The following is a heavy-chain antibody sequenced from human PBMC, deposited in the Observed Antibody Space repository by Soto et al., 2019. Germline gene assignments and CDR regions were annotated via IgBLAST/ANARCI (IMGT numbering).Heavy chain of an antibody. J-gene: IGHJ5*02. CDR3: ARDSRRGGDP. CDR2: IKQDGSEK. D-gene: IGHD5-12*01. Sequence: GGSRRLSCAASGFTFSSYWTSWVRQAPGKGLEWVANIKQDGSEKYYVDSVKGRFTISRDNAKNSLYLQMNSLRAEDTAVYYCARDSRRGGDPWGQGTLVTVSS. CDR1: GFTFSSYW. V-gene: IGHV3-7*01.